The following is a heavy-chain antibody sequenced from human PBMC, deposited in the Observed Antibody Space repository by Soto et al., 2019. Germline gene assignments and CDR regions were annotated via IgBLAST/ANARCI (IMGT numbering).Heavy chain of an antibody. J-gene: IGHJ6*02. CDR2: ISYDGSNK. CDR3: AKDRQSYGSGSYEDGMDV. Sequence: QVQLVESGGVVVQPGRSLRLSCAASGFTFSSYGMHWVRQAPGKGLEGVAVISYDGSNKDYGDSVKGRFTISRDNSKNTLYLKMNSLRGEDTAVYYCAKDRQSYGSGSYEDGMDVWGQGTTVTVSS. D-gene: IGHD3-10*01. CDR1: GFTFSSYG. V-gene: IGHV3-30*18.